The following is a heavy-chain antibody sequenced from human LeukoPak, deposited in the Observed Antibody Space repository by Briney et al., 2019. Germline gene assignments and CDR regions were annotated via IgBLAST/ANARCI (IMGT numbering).Heavy chain of an antibody. CDR1: GFTVSGNY. D-gene: IGHD6-13*01. CDR3: ARGGGTAAAGKIDY. Sequence: PGESLRLSCAASGFTVSGNYMSWVRQAPGKGLEWVSVIYSGGSTYYADSVKGRFTISRDNSKNTLYLQMNSLRAEDTAVYYCARGGGTAAAGKIDYWGQGTLVTVSS. J-gene: IGHJ4*02. CDR2: IYSGGST. V-gene: IGHV3-53*05.